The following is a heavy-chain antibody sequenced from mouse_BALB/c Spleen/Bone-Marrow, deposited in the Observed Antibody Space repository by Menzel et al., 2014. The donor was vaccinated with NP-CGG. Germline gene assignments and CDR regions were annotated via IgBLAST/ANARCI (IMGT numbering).Heavy chain of an antibody. CDR2: INPSNGLT. D-gene: IGHD1-1*01. CDR3: ARLIYGSSYIVDF. Sequence: VQRVESGAELVKPGASVKLSCKASGYTFTGYWMHWVKQRPGQGLEWIGEINPSNGLTNYNEKFKSMATLTVDKSSSTAYMQPSSLTSEDSAVFYCARLIYGSSYIVDFWGQGTSVTVSS. CDR1: GYTFTGYW. J-gene: IGHJ4*01. V-gene: IGHV1S81*02.